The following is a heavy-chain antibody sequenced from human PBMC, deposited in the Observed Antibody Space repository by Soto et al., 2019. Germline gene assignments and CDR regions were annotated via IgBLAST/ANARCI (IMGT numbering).Heavy chain of an antibody. Sequence: GESLKISCKASGYTFSNYWVGWVRQMPGRGLEFMGIIYPGDSKTKYSPSFQGRVTISADKSNSTAYLQWNSLRASDTAMYYCASPASAVLSWGKGTLVTVSS. J-gene: IGHJ4*02. CDR3: ASPASAVLS. V-gene: IGHV5-51*01. CDR1: GYTFSNYW. CDR2: IYPGDSKT.